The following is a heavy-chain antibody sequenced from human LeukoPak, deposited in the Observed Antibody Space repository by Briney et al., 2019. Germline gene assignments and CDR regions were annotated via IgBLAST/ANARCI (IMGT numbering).Heavy chain of an antibody. Sequence: SEILSLTRAVSGGSMDTYYWTWIRQPPGRGLEWIGNIYYSGNTNYNPSLKSRVTISVDTSKNQFSLRLSSVTAADTALYYCARVVVGATNFYYGMDVWGQGTTVTVSS. D-gene: IGHD1-26*01. CDR3: ARVVVGATNFYYGMDV. CDR2: IYYSGNT. V-gene: IGHV4-59*08. CDR1: GGSMDTYY. J-gene: IGHJ6*02.